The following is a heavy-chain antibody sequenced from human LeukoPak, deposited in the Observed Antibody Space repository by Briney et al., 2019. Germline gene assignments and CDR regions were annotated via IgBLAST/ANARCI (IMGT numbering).Heavy chain of an antibody. J-gene: IGHJ4*02. D-gene: IGHD3-9*01. V-gene: IGHV3-23*01. CDR3: ATLRYFDLFDY. CDR2: ISGSGGST. CDR1: GFTLSSYA. Sequence: GGSLRLSCVASGFTLSSYAVSWVRQAPGKGLEWVSAISGSGGSTYYADSVKGRFTISRDNSKNTLYLQMNSLRAEDTAVYYCATLRYFDLFDYWGQGTLVTVSS.